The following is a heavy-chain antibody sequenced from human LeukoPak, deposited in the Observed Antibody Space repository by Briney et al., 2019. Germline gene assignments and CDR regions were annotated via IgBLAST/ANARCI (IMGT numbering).Heavy chain of an antibody. D-gene: IGHD3-22*01. V-gene: IGHV1-69*06. J-gene: IGHJ4*02. Sequence: SVKVSCKASGGTFSSYAISWVRQAPGQGLEWMGGIIPIFGTANYAQKFQGRVTITADKSTSTAYMELSSLRSEDTAVYYCARGDYYDSSGYSGFDYWGQGTLVTVSS. CDR3: ARGDYYDSSGYSGFDY. CDR2: IIPIFGTA. CDR1: GGTFSSYA.